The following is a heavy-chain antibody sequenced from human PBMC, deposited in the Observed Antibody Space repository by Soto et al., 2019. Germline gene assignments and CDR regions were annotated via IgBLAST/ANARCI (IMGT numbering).Heavy chain of an antibody. CDR1: GFTVSRNY. V-gene: IGHV3-53*04. D-gene: IGHD2-15*01. CDR2: IYSGGST. Sequence: EVQLVESGGGLVQPGGSLRLSCAASGFTVSRNYMSWVRQAPGKGLEWVSVIYSGGSTYYADSVKGRFTISRHNSKNTLYLQMNSLRAEDTAVYYCARVRLFCSDGSCYTEAFDYWGQGTLVTVSS. CDR3: ARVRLFCSDGSCYTEAFDY. J-gene: IGHJ4*02.